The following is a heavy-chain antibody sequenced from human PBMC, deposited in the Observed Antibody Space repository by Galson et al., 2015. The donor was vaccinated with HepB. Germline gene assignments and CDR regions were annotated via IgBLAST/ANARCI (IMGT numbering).Heavy chain of an antibody. Sequence: SLRLSCAASGFTFSDYYMSWIRQAPGKGLEWVSYISSSSSYTNYADSVKGRFTISRDNAKNSLYLQMNSLRAEDTAVYYCARGWDYYGSGSYYNDDAFDIWGQGTMVTVSS. CDR2: ISSSSSYT. J-gene: IGHJ3*02. V-gene: IGHV3-11*05. D-gene: IGHD3-10*01. CDR3: ARGWDYYGSGSYYNDDAFDI. CDR1: GFTFSDYY.